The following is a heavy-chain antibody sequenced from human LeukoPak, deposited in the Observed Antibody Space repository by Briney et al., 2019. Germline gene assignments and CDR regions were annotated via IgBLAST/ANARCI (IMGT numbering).Heavy chain of an antibody. V-gene: IGHV1-2*02. CDR1: GYTFTGYY. Sequence: ASVKVSCKASGYTFTGYYIHWVRQAPGQGLEWMGWINAKSGVTNYAQKLRGRVTMTRDTSISTVYIALSRLISGDTVVYYCARDVSSHDRNDAFDIWGQGTMVTVSS. CDR2: INAKSGVT. J-gene: IGHJ3*02. CDR3: ARDVSSHDRNDAFDI. D-gene: IGHD1-14*01.